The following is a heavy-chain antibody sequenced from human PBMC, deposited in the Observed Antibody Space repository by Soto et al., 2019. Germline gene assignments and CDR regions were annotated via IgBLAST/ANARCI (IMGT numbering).Heavy chain of an antibody. J-gene: IGHJ4*02. V-gene: IGHV4-39*01. CDR2: IYYSGST. CDR1: GGSISSSSYY. CDR3: ARHYYYDSSGYRLTPFDY. D-gene: IGHD3-22*01. Sequence: SETLSLTCTVSGGSISSSSYYWGWIRQPPGKGLEWIGSIYYSGSTYYNPSLKSRVTISVDTSKNQFSLKLSSVTAADTAVYYCARHYYYDSSGYRLTPFDYWGQGTLVNVSS.